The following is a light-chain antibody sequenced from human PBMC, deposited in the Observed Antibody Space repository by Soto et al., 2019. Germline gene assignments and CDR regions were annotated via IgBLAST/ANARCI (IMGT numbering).Light chain of an antibody. CDR1: QSITYK. Sequence: EIVMTQSPGTLSVSPGERVTLSCWASQSITYKLAWYQQKPGQAPRLLIYDSSTRATVIPARFSGSGSGTEFTLTISSLQSEDFAVYYCQQYKYWPITFGQGTRLEVK. CDR2: DSS. J-gene: IGKJ5*01. CDR3: QQYKYWPIT. V-gene: IGKV3-15*01.